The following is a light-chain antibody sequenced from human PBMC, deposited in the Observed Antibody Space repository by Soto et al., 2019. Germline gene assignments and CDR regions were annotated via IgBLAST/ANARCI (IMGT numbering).Light chain of an antibody. Sequence: QSALTQPASVSGSPGQSIAISCTGTSSDIGSYNYVSWYQQHPGKAPKLIIHEVSNRPSGISDHFSGSKSGNTASLTISGLQADDEADYYRSSHTTYSTRIFGTGTKLTVL. J-gene: IGLJ1*01. CDR1: SSDIGSYNY. CDR3: SSHTTYSTRI. CDR2: EVS. V-gene: IGLV2-14*01.